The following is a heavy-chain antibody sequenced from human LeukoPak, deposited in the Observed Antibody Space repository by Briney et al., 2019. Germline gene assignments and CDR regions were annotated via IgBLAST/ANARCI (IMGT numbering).Heavy chain of an antibody. CDR1: GGTLSRYA. CDR2: IIASFGTA. D-gene: IGHD3-9*01. J-gene: IGHJ4*02. V-gene: IGHV1-69*13. Sequence: ASVKVSCKASGGTLSRYAISWVRQAPGQGLEWMGGIIASFGTANYAQKFQGRVTISADESSGTAYMELSSLRSEDTAVYYCASGWFDILTGYYNGYFDYWGQGTLVTVSS. CDR3: ASGWFDILTGYYNGYFDY.